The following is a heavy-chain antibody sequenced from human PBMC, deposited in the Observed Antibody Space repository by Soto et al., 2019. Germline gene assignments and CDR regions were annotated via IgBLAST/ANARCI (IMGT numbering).Heavy chain of an antibody. J-gene: IGHJ6*02. V-gene: IGHV1-46*01. CDR2: INPDTGST. Sequence: QVQLVQSGAEVKKPGASVKISCKASGYTFTTYYLHWVRQAPGQGLEWMGIINPDTGSTSSAQNFRGRVSVTRDTSTSTVHMELYSLTSEDTAVYYCARDPNFSLTFHYYGMDVWGQGTTVTVSS. CDR1: GYTFTTYY. CDR3: ARDPNFSLTFHYYGMDV.